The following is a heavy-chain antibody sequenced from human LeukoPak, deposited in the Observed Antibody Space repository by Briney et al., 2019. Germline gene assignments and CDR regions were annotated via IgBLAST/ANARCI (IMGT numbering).Heavy chain of an antibody. CDR1: GFTFSSYS. CDR2: ISSTSTYI. Sequence: GGSLRLSCAPSGFTFSSYSMNWVRQAPGKGLEWVSSISSTSTYIYYADSVKGRFTISRDNAKNSLYLQVNSLRAEDTAVYYCARGGFGELYWGQGTLVTVSS. V-gene: IGHV3-21*01. D-gene: IGHD3-10*01. J-gene: IGHJ4*02. CDR3: ARGGFGELY.